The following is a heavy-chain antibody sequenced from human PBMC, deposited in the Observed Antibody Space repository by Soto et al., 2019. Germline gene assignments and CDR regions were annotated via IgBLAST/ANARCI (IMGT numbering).Heavy chain of an antibody. D-gene: IGHD3-22*01. V-gene: IGHV1-46*01. CDR3: VKRDYDSSGPGIDFDY. J-gene: IGHJ4*02. CDR1: GYTFTSYY. Sequence: GASVKVSCKASGYTFTSYYMHWVRQAPGQGLEWMGIINPSGGSTSYAQKFQGRVTMTRDTSTSTVYMELSSLRSEDTAVYYCVKRDYDSSGPGIDFDYWRQGTLVTVSS. CDR2: INPSGGST.